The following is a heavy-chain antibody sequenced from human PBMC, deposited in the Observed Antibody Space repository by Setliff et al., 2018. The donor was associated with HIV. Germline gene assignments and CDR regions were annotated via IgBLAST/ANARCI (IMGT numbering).Heavy chain of an antibody. CDR2: IYYTGFT. Sequence: SETLSLTCSVSGGSISYYHWSWIRQPAGKGLEWIGRIYYTGFTDYNPSLKSRLTMSVDTSQNQFSLKLSSVTAADTAIYYCARRIYGNNPYFDYWSQGTLVTVSS. CDR1: GGSISYYH. J-gene: IGHJ4*02. CDR3: ARRIYGNNPYFDY. D-gene: IGHD4-17*01. V-gene: IGHV4-4*07.